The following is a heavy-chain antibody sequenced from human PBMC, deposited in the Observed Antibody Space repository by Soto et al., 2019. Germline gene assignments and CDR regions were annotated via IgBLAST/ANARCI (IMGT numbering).Heavy chain of an antibody. D-gene: IGHD6-13*01. CDR1: GFTFRSCG. J-gene: IGHJ4*02. CDR2: ISYDGSNK. Sequence: GGSLRLSCGASGFTFRSCGMHWVRQAPGKGLEWVAVISYDGSNKYYADSVKGRFTISRDNSKNTLYLQMNTLRAEDTAVYYCVKDLSSRWSFDYWGQGSLVTVSS. CDR3: VKDLSSRWSFDY. V-gene: IGHV3-30*18.